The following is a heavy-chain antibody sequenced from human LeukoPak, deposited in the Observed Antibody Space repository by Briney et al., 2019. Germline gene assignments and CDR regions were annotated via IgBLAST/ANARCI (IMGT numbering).Heavy chain of an antibody. V-gene: IGHV1-8*01. D-gene: IGHD4-17*01. J-gene: IGHJ4*02. CDR2: MNPNSGNT. CDR3: ARNKVLAVTTPLGY. CDR1: GYTFTSYD. Sequence: ASVKVSCKASGYTFTSYDINWVRQATGQGLEWMGWMNPNSGNTGYAQKFQGRVTMTRNTSISTAYMELSSLRSEDTAVYYCARNKVLAVTTPLGYWGQGTLVTVSS.